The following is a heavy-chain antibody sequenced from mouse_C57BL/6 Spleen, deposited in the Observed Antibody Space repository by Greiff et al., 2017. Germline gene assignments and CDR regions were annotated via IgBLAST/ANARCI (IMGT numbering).Heavy chain of an antibody. J-gene: IGHJ4*01. V-gene: IGHV5-6*01. CDR2: ISSGGSYT. CDR1: GFTFSSYG. CDR3: ARHTYSTFYAMDY. D-gene: IGHD2-5*01. Sequence: EVKVVESGGDLVKPGGSLKLSCAASGFTFSSYGMSWVRQTPDKRLEWVASISSGGSYTYYPDSVKGRFTISSDNAKNTLFLHMISLKSEDTAMYYYARHTYSTFYAMDYWGQGTSVTVSS.